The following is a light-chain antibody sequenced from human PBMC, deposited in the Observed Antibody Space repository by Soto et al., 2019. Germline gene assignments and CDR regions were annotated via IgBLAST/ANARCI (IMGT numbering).Light chain of an antibody. CDR2: GNK. CDR3: QSYDSSLTGSGV. V-gene: IGLV1-40*01. CDR1: SSNIGAGYD. J-gene: IGLJ3*02. Sequence: QSVLTQPPSVSGAPGQRVTISCTGSSSNIGAGYDVHWYQQLPGTAPKLLIYGNKNRPSGVPDRFSGSKSATSASLAITGRQAEDEADYYCQSYDSSLTGSGVFGGGTKVTVL.